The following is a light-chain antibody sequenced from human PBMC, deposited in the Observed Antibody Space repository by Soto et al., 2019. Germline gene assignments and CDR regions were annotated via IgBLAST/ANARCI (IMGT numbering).Light chain of an antibody. CDR1: QPVSDK. J-gene: IGKJ5*01. CDR2: DAS. Sequence: EVVMTQSPANLSVSPGLGATLSWWASQPVSDKLAWYQQKPGQAPRLLIYDASNRATGIPARFSGSGSGTDFTLTTSRLEPEDFAVYYCQQRSNWPPITFGQGTRLEN. V-gene: IGKV3-11*01. CDR3: QQRSNWPPIT.